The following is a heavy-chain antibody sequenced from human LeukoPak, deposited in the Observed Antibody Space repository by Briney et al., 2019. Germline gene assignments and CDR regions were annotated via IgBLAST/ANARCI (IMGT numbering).Heavy chain of an antibody. CDR1: GFTVRSYY. CDR2: IYSGGDT. D-gene: IGHD6-19*01. CDR3: AKERNLEIAVAGTIFDY. J-gene: IGHJ4*02. Sequence: GGSLRLSCAASGFTVRSYYMAWVRQAPGKGLEWVSVIYSGGDTYYADSVKGRFSISRDNSKNMIYLEMSSLKAEDTAVYYCAKERNLEIAVAGTIFDYWGQGTLVTVSS. V-gene: IGHV3-66*01.